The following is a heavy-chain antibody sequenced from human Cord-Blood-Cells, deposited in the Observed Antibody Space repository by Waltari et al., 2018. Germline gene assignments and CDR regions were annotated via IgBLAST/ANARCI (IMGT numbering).Heavy chain of an antibody. CDR3: ATVNSSSWYRYYYYGMDV. J-gene: IGHJ6*02. D-gene: IGHD6-13*01. Sequence: QVQLVQSGAEVKKPGASVKVSCKVSGYTLTELSMHWVRQAPGKGLEWMGGLDPEDGETIYAQKFQGRVTMTEDTSTDTAYMELSSLRSEDTAVYYCATVNSSSWYRYYYYGMDVWGQGTTVTVSS. V-gene: IGHV1-24*01. CDR2: LDPEDGET. CDR1: GYTLTELS.